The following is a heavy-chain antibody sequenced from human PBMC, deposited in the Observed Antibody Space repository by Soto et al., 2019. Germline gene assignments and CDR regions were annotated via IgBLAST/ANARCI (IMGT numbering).Heavy chain of an antibody. D-gene: IGHD3-10*01. CDR3: ARCPYGSGSSYSNTKWFDP. CDR2: MYHSGST. CDR1: GCEIRSSKW. V-gene: IGHV4-4*02. Sequence: SESLSRTYNNTGCEIRSSKWRRWTSPPPGKGLEWIGEMYHSGSTNYNPSLKSRVTISVDKSKNQFSLKLSSVTAADTAVYYCARCPYGSGSSYSNTKWFDPWGQG. J-gene: IGHJ5*02.